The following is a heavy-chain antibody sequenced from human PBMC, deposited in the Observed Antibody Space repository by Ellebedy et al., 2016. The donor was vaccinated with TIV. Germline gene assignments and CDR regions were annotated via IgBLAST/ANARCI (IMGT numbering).Heavy chain of an antibody. CDR3: ARSGGRGGYYNGLDV. V-gene: IGHV3-30*04. D-gene: IGHD1-26*01. J-gene: IGHJ6*02. Sequence: GGSLRLSCAASGFTGTNHVIHWVRQAPGKGLEGVAVISYDGRSKYCADSVKGRFTISRDNSKKTVYLEMNSLRGEDSAVYFCARSGGRGGYYNGLDVWGQGTPVTVSS. CDR1: GFTGTNHV. CDR2: ISYDGRSK.